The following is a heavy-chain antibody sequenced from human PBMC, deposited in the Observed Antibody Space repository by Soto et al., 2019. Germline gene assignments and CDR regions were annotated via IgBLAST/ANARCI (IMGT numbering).Heavy chain of an antibody. V-gene: IGHV3-23*01. Sequence: GGSLRLSCAASGFTFSSYGMSWVRQAPGKGLEWVSGISGGGGATYYADSVKGRFTISRDNSKNTLYLQMNSLRAEDTAIYYCAKSEPYGSGSYYFDYWGQGTLVTVSS. CDR3: AKSEPYGSGSYYFDY. CDR1: GFTFSSYG. D-gene: IGHD1-26*01. J-gene: IGHJ4*02. CDR2: ISGGGGAT.